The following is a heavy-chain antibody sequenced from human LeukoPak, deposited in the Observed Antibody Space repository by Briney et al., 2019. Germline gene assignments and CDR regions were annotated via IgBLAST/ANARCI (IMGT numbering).Heavy chain of an antibody. J-gene: IGHJ4*02. CDR3: AKDSSSGWYSVNDY. CDR2: ISGSGGST. V-gene: IGHV3-23*01. Sequence: PGGSLRLSCAASGFTFSSYAMSWVRQAPGKGLEWVSAISGSGGSTYYADSVKGRFTISRDNSKNTLYLQMNSLRAEDTAVYCCAKDSSSGWYSVNDYWGQGTLVTVSS. D-gene: IGHD6-19*01. CDR1: GFTFSSYA.